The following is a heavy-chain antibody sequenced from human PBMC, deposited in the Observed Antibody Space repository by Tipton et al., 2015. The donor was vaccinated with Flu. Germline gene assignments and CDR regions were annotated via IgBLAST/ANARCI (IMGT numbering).Heavy chain of an antibody. V-gene: IGHV3-30*02. Sequence: GSLRLSCAASGFMFSGYGMHWVRQAPGKGLEWVAFIRHDESDKYYADSVKGRFTISRDNARNSVFLQMNSLRAEDTAVYYCTRRLVEDWGQGTHVTVSS. CDR3: TRRLVED. CDR1: GFMFSGYG. CDR2: IRHDESDK. J-gene: IGHJ4*02.